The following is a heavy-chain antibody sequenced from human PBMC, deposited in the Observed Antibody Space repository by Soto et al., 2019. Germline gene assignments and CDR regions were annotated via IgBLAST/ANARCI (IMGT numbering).Heavy chain of an antibody. D-gene: IGHD3-22*01. CDR3: ARDTRHYYDSSGYFPPDAFDI. CDR2: IYYSGST. J-gene: IGHJ3*02. V-gene: IGHV4-59*01. CDR1: GGSISSYY. Sequence: SETLSLTCTVSGGSISSYYWSWIRQPPGKGLEWFGYIYYSGSTNYNPSLKSRVTISVDTSKNQFSLKLSSVTAADTAVYYCARDTRHYYDSSGYFPPDAFDIWGQGTMVTVSS.